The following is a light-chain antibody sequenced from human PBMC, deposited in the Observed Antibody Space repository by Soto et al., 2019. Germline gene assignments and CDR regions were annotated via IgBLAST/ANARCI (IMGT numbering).Light chain of an antibody. J-gene: IGKJ1*01. CDR1: QSVSSSY. CDR3: QQYGSSHWT. Sequence: EIVLTQSPGTLSLSPGERATLSCRASQSVSSSYLAWYQQKPGQAPRLLIYGASSRATGIPDRFSGSGSGTDFTLTISRLEPADFAVYSCQQYGSSHWTFGQGTKVEIK. CDR2: GAS. V-gene: IGKV3-20*01.